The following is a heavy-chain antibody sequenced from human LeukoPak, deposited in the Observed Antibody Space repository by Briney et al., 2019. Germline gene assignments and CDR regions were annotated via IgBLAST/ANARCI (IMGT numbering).Heavy chain of an antibody. D-gene: IGHD5-12*01. V-gene: IGHV3-23*01. J-gene: IGHJ4*02. CDR1: GFTFSSYA. CDR2: ISGSGGST. CDR3: AKQAGRGYDSLFDY. Sequence: PGGSLRLSCAASGFTFSSYAMRWVRQAPGKGLEWVSAISGSGGSTYYADSVKGRFTISRDNSKSTLYLQMNSLRAEDTAVYYCAKQAGRGYDSLFDYWGQGTLVTVSS.